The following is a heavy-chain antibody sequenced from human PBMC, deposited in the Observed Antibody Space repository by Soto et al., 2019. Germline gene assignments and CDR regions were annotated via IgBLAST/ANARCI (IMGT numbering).Heavy chain of an antibody. V-gene: IGHV2-5*02. J-gene: IGHJ4*02. CDR3: AHSPCSVGTCYLFDY. CDR2: IYWDDVQ. D-gene: IGHD2-15*01. Sequence: QITLKESGPTLVKPTQTLTLTCTISGFSPSTSGVGVGWIRQPPGKSLEWLALIYWDDVQRYSPSLETRLTITKDNSRSQVVLTMTNTDPVDTATYYCAHSPCSVGTCYLFDYWGQGTLVTVSS. CDR1: GFSPSTSGVG.